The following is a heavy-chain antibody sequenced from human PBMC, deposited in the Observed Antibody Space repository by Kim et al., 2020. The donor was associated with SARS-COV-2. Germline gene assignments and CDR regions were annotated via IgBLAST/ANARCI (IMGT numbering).Heavy chain of an antibody. CDR3: ARGVYRAAAAAFDI. CDR1: GGTFSSYA. CDR2: IIPIFGTA. Sequence: SVKVSCKASGGTFSSYAISWVRQAPGQGLEWMGGIIPIFGTANYAQKFQGRVTITADESTSTAYMELSSLRSEDTAVYYCARGVYRAAAAAFDIWGQGTMVTVSS. J-gene: IGHJ3*02. V-gene: IGHV1-69*13. D-gene: IGHD6-13*01.